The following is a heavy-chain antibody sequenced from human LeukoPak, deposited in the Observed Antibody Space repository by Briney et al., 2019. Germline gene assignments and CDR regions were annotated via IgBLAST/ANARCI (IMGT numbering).Heavy chain of an antibody. CDR3: AKRYYYDSSGFYLLGLVGEVDY. Sequence: GGSLRLSCAASGFTSSSYAMSWVRQAPGKGLEWVSAISGSGDNTYYADSVKGRFTISRDNSKNTLYLQMSSLRAEDTAVYYCAKRYYYDSSGFYLLGLVGEVDYWGQGTLVTVSS. J-gene: IGHJ4*02. D-gene: IGHD3-22*01. V-gene: IGHV3-23*01. CDR2: ISGSGDNT. CDR1: GFTSSSYA.